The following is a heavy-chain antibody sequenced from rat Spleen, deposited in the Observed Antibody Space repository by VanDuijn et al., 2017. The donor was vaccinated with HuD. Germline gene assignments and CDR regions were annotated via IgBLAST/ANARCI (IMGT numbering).Heavy chain of an antibody. D-gene: IGHD1-11*01. CDR2: IWGDGST. CDR3: ARWANYGYYFDY. CDR1: GFSLTSYH. V-gene: IGHV2-32*01. Sequence: QVQLKESGPGLVKPSETLSLTCTVSGFSLTSYHVSWVRQPPGKGLEWMGVIWGDGSTAYNSALKSRLSISRDTSKSQVFLKMSSLKTEDTATYYCARWANYGYYFDYWGQGVMVTVSS. J-gene: IGHJ2*01.